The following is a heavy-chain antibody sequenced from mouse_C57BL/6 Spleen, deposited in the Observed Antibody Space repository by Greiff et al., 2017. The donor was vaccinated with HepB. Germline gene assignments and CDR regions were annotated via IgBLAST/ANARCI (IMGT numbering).Heavy chain of an antibody. CDR2: IYPGDGDT. J-gene: IGHJ4*01. D-gene: IGHD3-2*02. Sequence: QVQLQQSGPELVKPGASVKISCKASGYAFSSSWMNWVKQRPGKGLEWIGRIYPGDGDTNYNGKFKGKATLTADKSSSTAYMQLSSLTSEDSAVYFCARQRRLPSMDYWGQGTSVTVSS. CDR1: GYAFSSSW. V-gene: IGHV1-82*01. CDR3: ARQRRLPSMDY.